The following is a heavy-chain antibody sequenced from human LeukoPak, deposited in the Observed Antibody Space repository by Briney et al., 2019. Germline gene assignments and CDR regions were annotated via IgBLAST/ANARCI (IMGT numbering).Heavy chain of an antibody. Sequence: PGGSLRLSCAASGFTFSNAWMSWVRQAPGKGLEWVGRIKSKTDGGTTDYAAPVKGRFTISRDDPKNTLYLQMNSLKTEDTAVYYCTTEEGSGLYYFDYWGQGTLVTVSS. CDR2: IKSKTDGGTT. CDR1: GFTFSNAW. J-gene: IGHJ4*02. V-gene: IGHV3-15*01. D-gene: IGHD3-3*01. CDR3: TTEEGSGLYYFDY.